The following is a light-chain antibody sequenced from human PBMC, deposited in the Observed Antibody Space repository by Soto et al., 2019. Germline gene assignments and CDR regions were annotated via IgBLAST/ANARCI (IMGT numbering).Light chain of an antibody. V-gene: IGKV1-9*01. CDR3: QQLNSYPRVT. Sequence: QLTQSPSSLSASVGDRVTITCRASQGISSYLAWYQQKPGKAPKLLIYAASTLQSGVPSRFSGSGSGTDFTLTISSLQPEDFATYYCQQLNSYPRVTFGQGTRLEIK. CDR2: AAS. J-gene: IGKJ5*01. CDR1: QGISSY.